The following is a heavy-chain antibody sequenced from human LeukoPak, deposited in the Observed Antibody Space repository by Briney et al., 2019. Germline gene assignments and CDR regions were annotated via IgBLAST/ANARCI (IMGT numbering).Heavy chain of an antibody. CDR2: VYYGGST. D-gene: IGHD3-22*01. Sequence: SETLSLNCTVSGGSISRNSDYWGWIRQPPGKGLEWIGSVYYGGSTYYNPSLESRVTISVDTSKNQFSLKLTSVTAADTALYYCARELRYDNSDSGAFWGQGTVVTVSS. CDR3: ARELRYDNSDSGAF. V-gene: IGHV4-39*07. CDR1: GGSISRNSDY. J-gene: IGHJ3*01.